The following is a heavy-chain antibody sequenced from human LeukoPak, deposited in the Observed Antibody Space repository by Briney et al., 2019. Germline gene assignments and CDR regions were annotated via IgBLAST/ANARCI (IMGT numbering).Heavy chain of an antibody. Sequence: PGGSLRLSCAASGFTFSSYDMHWVRQATGKGLEWVSAIGTAGDTYYPGSVKGRFTISRENAKNSLYLQMNSLRAGDTAVYYCARDQGGYPTGAAFDIWGQGTMVTVSS. CDR2: IGTAGDT. J-gene: IGHJ3*02. CDR3: ARDQGGYPTGAAFDI. CDR1: GFTFSSYD. V-gene: IGHV3-13*01. D-gene: IGHD6-25*01.